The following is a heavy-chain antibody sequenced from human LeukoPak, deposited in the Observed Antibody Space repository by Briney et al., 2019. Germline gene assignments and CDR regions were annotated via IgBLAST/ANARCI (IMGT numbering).Heavy chain of an antibody. CDR2: INEAGSLK. V-gene: IGHV3-7*01. CDR3: ARVGKNGWDFDH. Sequence: HPGESLRLSCAASGLTFSAYWMTWVRQAPGKGLEWVTIINEAGSLKYYVDSVKGRFTISRDNTKNSLYLQMSTLRVEDTAVYYCARVGKNGWDFDHWGQGTLVTVSS. D-gene: IGHD6-19*01. J-gene: IGHJ4*02. CDR1: GLTFSAYW.